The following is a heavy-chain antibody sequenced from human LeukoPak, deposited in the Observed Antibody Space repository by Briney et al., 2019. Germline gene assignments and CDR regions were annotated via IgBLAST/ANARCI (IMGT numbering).Heavy chain of an antibody. CDR3: AHYYDSRWVGAFDI. J-gene: IGHJ3*02. V-gene: IGHV4-4*07. Sequence: PSETLSLTCTVSGDSISSYYWSWIRQPAGKGLEWIGRIYTSGSTNYNPSLKSRVTMSVDTSKNQFSLKLSSVTAADTAVYYCAHYYDSRWVGAFDIWGQGTMVTVSS. CDR2: IYTSGST. D-gene: IGHD3-22*01. CDR1: GDSISSYY.